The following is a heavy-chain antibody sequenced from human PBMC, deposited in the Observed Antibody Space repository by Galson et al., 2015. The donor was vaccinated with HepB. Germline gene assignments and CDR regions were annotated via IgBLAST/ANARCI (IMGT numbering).Heavy chain of an antibody. CDR3: AKEGPAGYGWDNWFDP. V-gene: IGHV3-30*18. CDR2: ISYDGSNK. D-gene: IGHD3-16*01. Sequence: SLRLSCAASGFTFSSYGMHWVRQAPGKGLEWVAVISYDGSNKYYADSVKGRFTISRDNSKNTLYLQMNSLRAEDTAVYYCAKEGPAGYGWDNWFDPWGQGTLVTVSS. CDR1: GFTFSSYG. J-gene: IGHJ5*02.